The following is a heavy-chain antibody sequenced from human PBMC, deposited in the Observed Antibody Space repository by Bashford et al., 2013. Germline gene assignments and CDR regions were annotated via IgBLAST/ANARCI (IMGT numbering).Heavy chain of an antibody. CDR2: INNDGSST. CDR1: GFTFSNYW. D-gene: IGHD1-14*01. Sequence: GGSLRLSCAASGFTFSNYWMHWVRQAPGKGLVWVSHINNDGSSTSYADSVKGRLTISRDNAKNMLYLQMNSLGADDTAVYYCARANNPIDYWGQGTLVTVSS. J-gene: IGHJ4*02. CDR3: ARANNPIDY. V-gene: IGHV3-74*01.